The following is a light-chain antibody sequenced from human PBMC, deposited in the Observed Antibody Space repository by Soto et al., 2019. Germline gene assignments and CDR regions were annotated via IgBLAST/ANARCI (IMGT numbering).Light chain of an antibody. CDR1: QSVSSY. J-gene: IGKJ4*01. Sequence: ESLVTSVPATSSLTTGERATLSCRASQSVSSYLAWYQQKPGQAPRLLIYDASNRATGIPARFSGSGSGTDFTLTISSLEPEDFAVYYCQQRSNWLTFGGGTNV. V-gene: IGKV3-11*01. CDR3: QQRSNWLT. CDR2: DAS.